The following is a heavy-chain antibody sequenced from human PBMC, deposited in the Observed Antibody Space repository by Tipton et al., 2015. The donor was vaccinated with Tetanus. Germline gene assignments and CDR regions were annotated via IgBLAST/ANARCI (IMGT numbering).Heavy chain of an antibody. V-gene: IGHV4-31*02. CDR3: ARDQARGARGWNYFDC. Sequence: LRLSCTVSGGSISSGGYYWSWIRQHPGKGLQWIGDIYNSGSTYYNPSLKSRVTISVDTSKNQFSLKLNSVTAADTAVYYCARDQARGARGWNYFDCWGQGTLVTVSS. CDR2: IYNSGST. J-gene: IGHJ4*02. CDR1: GGSISSGGYY. D-gene: IGHD1-26*01.